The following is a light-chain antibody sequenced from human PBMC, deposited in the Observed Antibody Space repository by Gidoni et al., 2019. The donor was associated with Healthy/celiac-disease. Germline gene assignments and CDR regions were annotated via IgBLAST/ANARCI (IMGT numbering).Light chain of an antibody. V-gene: IGLV3-1*01. CDR2: EDS. CDR3: QVWDSIAHVV. Sequence: SYELTQTPSVSVSPGQTASITCSGDKLGDKYACWYQQKPGQSPVLVIYEDSKRPSGIPERFSCSNSGITATLTISGTQAMDEADYYCQVWDSIAHVVFGGGTKLTVL. CDR1: KLGDKY. J-gene: IGLJ2*01.